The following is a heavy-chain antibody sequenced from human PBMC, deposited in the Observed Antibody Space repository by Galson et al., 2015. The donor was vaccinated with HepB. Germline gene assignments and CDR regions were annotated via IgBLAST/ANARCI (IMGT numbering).Heavy chain of an antibody. V-gene: IGHV1-18*01. J-gene: IGHJ4*02. Sequence: SVKVSCKASGYFFTHFGINWVRQAPGQGLEWMGWISADNGNTKYAQKFQGRVTMTTDTSTSTAYVEVRSLRSDDTAVYYCAGEGLRGYYDSTGYFPFDYWGQGSLVTVSS. CDR2: ISADNGNT. D-gene: IGHD3-22*01. CDR3: AGEGLRGYYDSTGYFPFDY. CDR1: GYFFTHFG.